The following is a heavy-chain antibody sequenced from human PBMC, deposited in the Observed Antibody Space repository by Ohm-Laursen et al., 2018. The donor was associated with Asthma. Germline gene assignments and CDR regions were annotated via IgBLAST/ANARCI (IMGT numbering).Heavy chain of an antibody. CDR2: ISGSGGST. CDR1: GFTFSSYA. D-gene: IGHD4-11*01. V-gene: IGHV3-23*01. J-gene: IGHJ3*02. CDR3: AKLETTVDAFDI. Sequence: GSLRLSCTATGFTFSSYAMSWVRQAPGKGLEWVSAISGSGGSTYYADSVKGRFTISRDNSKNTLYLQMNSLRAEDTAVYYCAKLETTVDAFDIWGQGTMVTVSS.